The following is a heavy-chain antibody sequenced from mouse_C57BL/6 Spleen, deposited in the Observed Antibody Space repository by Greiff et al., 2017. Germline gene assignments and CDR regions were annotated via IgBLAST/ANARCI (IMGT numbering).Heavy chain of an antibody. Sequence: EVQLQESGPGMVKPSQSLSLTCTVSGYSITSGYDWHWIRHFPGNKLEWMGYISYSGSTNYNPSLKSRISISNDTSKNHFFLKLNSVTTENTATYYCAGVFYYGSSWGFAYWGQGTLVTVSA. J-gene: IGHJ3*01. D-gene: IGHD1-1*01. CDR3: AGVFYYGSSWGFAY. CDR1: GYSITSGYD. CDR2: ISYSGST. V-gene: IGHV3-1*01.